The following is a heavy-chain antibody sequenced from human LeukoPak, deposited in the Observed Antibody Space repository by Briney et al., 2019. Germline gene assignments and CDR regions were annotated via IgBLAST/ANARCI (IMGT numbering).Heavy chain of an antibody. J-gene: IGHJ4*02. CDR2: IYYSGST. CDR3: ATLWADYKDY. CDR1: GGSISSGGYY. V-gene: IGHV4-31*03. D-gene: IGHD3-16*01. Sequence: SETLSLTCTVSGGSISSGGYYWSWIRQHPGKGLEWIGNIYYSGSTYYNPSLKSRVTISVDTSKNQFSLKLSSVTAADTAVYYCATLWADYKDYWGQGTLVTVSS.